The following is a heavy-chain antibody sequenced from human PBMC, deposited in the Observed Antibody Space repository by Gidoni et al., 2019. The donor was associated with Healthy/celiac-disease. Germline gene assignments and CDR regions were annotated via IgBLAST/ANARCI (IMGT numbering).Heavy chain of an antibody. CDR1: GSTFRSDA. CDR2: ISGSGGST. CDR3: AKDVSDYGDYVDAFDI. D-gene: IGHD4-17*01. V-gene: IGHV3-23*01. Sequence: EVQLLESGGGLVQPGGSLRLSCAAAGSTFRSDAISWVRQYPGKGLEWVSAISGSGGSTYYADSVKGRFTISRDNSKNTLYLQMNSLRAEDTAVYYCAKDVSDYGDYVDAFDIWGQGTMVTVSS. J-gene: IGHJ3*02.